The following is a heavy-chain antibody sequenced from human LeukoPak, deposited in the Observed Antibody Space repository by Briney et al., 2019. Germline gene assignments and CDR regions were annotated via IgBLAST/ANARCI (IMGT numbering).Heavy chain of an antibody. CDR1: GGSISSYY. J-gene: IGHJ5*02. V-gene: IGHV4-59*01. CDR2: IYYSGST. Sequence: SETLSLTCTVSGGSISSYYWSWIRQPPGKGQEGIGYIYYSGSTNYNPSLKSRVTISVDTSKNQFSLKLSSVTAADTAVYYCARGGGGTRLLRYFDWLPGNWFDPWGQGTLVTVSS. CDR3: ARGGGGTRLLRYFDWLPGNWFDP. D-gene: IGHD3-9*01.